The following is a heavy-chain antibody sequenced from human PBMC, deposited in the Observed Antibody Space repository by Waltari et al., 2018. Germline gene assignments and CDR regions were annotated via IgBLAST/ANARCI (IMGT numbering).Heavy chain of an antibody. J-gene: IGHJ4*02. D-gene: IGHD2-8*01. Sequence: EVQLVESGGGLVKPGGSLRLSCAASGFTFRSSTMTWVRQAPGKGLQWVSSMSSDSRFIYYTDSVKGRFTISRDNAENSLYLQMNSLRAEDTAIYYCARDDGINDLDYWGQGTLVTVSS. CDR2: MSSDSRFI. CDR3: ARDDGINDLDY. V-gene: IGHV3-21*01. CDR1: GFTFRSST.